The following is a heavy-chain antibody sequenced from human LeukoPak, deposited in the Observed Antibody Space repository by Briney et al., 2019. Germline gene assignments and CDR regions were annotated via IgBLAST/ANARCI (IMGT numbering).Heavy chain of an antibody. D-gene: IGHD2-21*02. V-gene: IGHV3-23*01. Sequence: GGSLRLSCTASGFTFGDYAMTWVRQAPGKGLEWVSDINESGDTTNYADSVKGRFITSRDNSKDTVYLTMHSLRAEDTAMYYCVHRRVTSTEPFDYWGQGTLVTVSS. CDR3: VHRRVTSTEPFDY. J-gene: IGHJ4*02. CDR2: INESGDTT. CDR1: GFTFGDYA.